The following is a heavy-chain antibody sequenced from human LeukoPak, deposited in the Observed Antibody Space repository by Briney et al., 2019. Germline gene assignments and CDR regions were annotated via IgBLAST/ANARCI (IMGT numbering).Heavy chain of an antibody. D-gene: IGHD2-2*01. CDR3: ARVPGRYCSSTSCYA. Sequence: SVKVSCKASGGTFSSYAISWVRQAPGQGLEWMGGIIPIFGTANYAQKFQGRVTITTDESTSTAYMELSSLRSEDTAVHYCARVPGRYCSSTSCYAWGQGTLVTVSS. J-gene: IGHJ4*02. CDR1: GGTFSSYA. V-gene: IGHV1-69*05. CDR2: IIPIFGTA.